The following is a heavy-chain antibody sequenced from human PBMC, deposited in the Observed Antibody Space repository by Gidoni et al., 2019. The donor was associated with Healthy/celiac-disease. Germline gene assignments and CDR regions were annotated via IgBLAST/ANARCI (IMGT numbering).Heavy chain of an antibody. D-gene: IGHD3-3*01. V-gene: IGHV3-43*02. CDR1: GFTFDDYP. CDR2: ISGDGGST. J-gene: IGHJ6*02. CDR3: AKDIRFLEWLPPYYYYYGMDV. Sequence: EVQLVESGGGVVQPGGSLRLSCAASGFTFDDYPLPWVRQAPGKGLEWVYLISGDGGSTYYADTVKGRFTISRDNSKNSLYLQMNSLRTEDTALYYCAKDIRFLEWLPPYYYYYGMDVWGQGTTVTVSS.